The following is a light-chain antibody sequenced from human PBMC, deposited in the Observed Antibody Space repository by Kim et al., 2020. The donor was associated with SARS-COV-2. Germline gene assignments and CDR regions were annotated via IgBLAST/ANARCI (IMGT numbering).Light chain of an antibody. J-gene: IGLJ3*02. CDR1: NNHVAAQG. Sequence: QPTTPPSTRNNNHVAAQGPAWLQQHQGHPPKLLSYRNNSRPSGISDRLSASRSGNTASLTITGLQPEDEADYYCSAWDASLRVWVFGGGTQLTVL. CDR3: SAWDASLRVWV. V-gene: IGLV10-54*01. CDR2: RNN.